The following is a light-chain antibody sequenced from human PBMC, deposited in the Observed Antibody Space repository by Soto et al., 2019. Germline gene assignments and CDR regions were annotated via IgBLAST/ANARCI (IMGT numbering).Light chain of an antibody. J-gene: IGLJ2*01. V-gene: IGLV2-14*01. CDR2: EVI. CDR1: SSDVGAYNY. CDR3: RSYTSSSTHV. Sequence: QSVLTQPASVSGSPGQSITISCTATSSDVGAYNYVSWYQQYPGKAPKLMIYEVINRPSGVSNRFSGSKSGNTASLIISGLQAEDEADYYCRSYTSSSTHVFGGGTKLTVL.